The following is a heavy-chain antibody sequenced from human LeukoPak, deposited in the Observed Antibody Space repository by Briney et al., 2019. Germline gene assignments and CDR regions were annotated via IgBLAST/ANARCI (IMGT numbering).Heavy chain of an antibody. V-gene: IGHV1-69*05. D-gene: IGHD1-14*01. J-gene: IGHJ4*02. CDR2: IIPISGTA. Sequence: SVKVSCKASGGTFSSYAISWLRQAPGQGLEWMGRIIPISGTANYAQKFQGRVTITTDESTSTAYMELSSLRSEDTAVYYCARDSRSRGAPGNYFDYWGQGTLVTVSS. CDR1: GGTFSSYA. CDR3: ARDSRSRGAPGNYFDY.